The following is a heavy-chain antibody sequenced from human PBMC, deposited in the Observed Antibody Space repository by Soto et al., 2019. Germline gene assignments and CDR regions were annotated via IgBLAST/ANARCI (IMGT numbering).Heavy chain of an antibody. V-gene: IGHV3-49*03. CDR3: TRDLTVIVALPSKSFDV. Sequence: SLRLSCTASGFTFGDYAISWFRQAPGKGLEWVGFIRSEAYGGTTEFAASVKGRFTISRDDSKSIAHLQMNSLKTEDTAVYYCTRDLTVIVALPSKSFDVWGLGTMVTVSS. J-gene: IGHJ3*01. D-gene: IGHD3-22*01. CDR2: IRSEAYGGTT. CDR1: GFTFGDYA.